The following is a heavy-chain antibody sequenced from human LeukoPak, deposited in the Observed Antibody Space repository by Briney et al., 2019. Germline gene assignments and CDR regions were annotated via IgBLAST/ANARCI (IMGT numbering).Heavy chain of an antibody. Sequence: SVKVSCKASGGTFSSYAISWVRQAPGQGLEWMGGIILIFGTANYAQKFQGRVTITTDESTSTAYMELSSLRSEDTAVYYCARSRRVTMVVTQPYYYYMDVWGKGTTVTVSS. CDR3: ARSRRVTMVVTQPYYYYMDV. V-gene: IGHV1-69*05. D-gene: IGHD4-23*01. CDR2: IILIFGTA. CDR1: GGTFSSYA. J-gene: IGHJ6*03.